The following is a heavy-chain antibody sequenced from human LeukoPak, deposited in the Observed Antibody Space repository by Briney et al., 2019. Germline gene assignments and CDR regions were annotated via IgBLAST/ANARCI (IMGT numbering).Heavy chain of an antibody. D-gene: IGHD1-26*01. Sequence: SETLSLTCSVSGGSVSSNNYQWNWIRQPPGKGLEWIGDIYHSGSTNYNPSLKSRVTISVDTSKNQFSLKLSSVTAADTAVYYCARDRGGIVGATHWFDPWGQGTLVTVSS. CDR3: ARDRGGIVGATHWFDP. CDR1: GGSVSSNNYQ. CDR2: IYHSGST. V-gene: IGHV4-61*01. J-gene: IGHJ5*02.